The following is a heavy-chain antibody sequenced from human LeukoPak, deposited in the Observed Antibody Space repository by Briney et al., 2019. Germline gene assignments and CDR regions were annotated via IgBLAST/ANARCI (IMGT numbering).Heavy chain of an antibody. D-gene: IGHD2-21*01. CDR1: GFTFSDYY. Sequence: PGGSLRLSCATSGFTFSDYYMTWIRQAPGKGLEWVSYISISGTTIFYTDSVKGRFTISRDNAKNSLYLQMNSLRAEDTAVYYCAIVHMEGWFFDLWGRGTPVTVSS. V-gene: IGHV3-11*04. CDR2: ISISGTTI. CDR3: AIVHMEGWFFDL. J-gene: IGHJ2*01.